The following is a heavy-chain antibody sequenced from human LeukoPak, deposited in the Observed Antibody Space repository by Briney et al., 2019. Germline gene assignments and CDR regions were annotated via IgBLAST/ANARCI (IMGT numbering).Heavy chain of an antibody. Sequence: PSETLSLTCTVSGGSISSYYWSWIRQPPGKGLEWIGYIYYSGSTNYNPSLKSRVTISVDTSKNQFSLKLSSVTAADTAVYYCARGSGGYHYYYMDVWGKGTTVTISS. CDR2: IYYSGST. J-gene: IGHJ6*03. CDR3: ARGSGGYHYYYMDV. V-gene: IGHV4-59*01. CDR1: GGSISSYY. D-gene: IGHD6-19*01.